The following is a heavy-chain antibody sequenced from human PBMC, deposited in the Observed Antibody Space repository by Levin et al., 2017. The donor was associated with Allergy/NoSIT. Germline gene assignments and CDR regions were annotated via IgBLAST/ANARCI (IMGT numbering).Heavy chain of an antibody. J-gene: IGHJ3*02. V-gene: IGHV4-34*01. CDR3: AREDTTGGGFDI. CDR1: DRSFSDYY. CDR2: INHSGST. Sequence: SETLSLTCTVYDRSFSDYYYNWNRQPPGEGLEWIGEINHSGSTNYNSSLRGRVVISVDTSRNQFSLRLSSVTAADTAVYFCAREDTTGGGFDIWGQGTMVTVSS. D-gene: IGHD2-8*02.